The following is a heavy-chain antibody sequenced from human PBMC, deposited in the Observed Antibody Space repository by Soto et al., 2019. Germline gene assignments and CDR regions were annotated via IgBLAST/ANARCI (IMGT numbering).Heavy chain of an antibody. Sequence: ADTLSLTCTVSGGSISSSSYYWGWIRQPPGKGLEWIGSIYYSGSTYYNPSLKSRVSMSVDTSKNHFSLKMNSVTPADTAVYYCARDSGSGSLWGQGTLVTVS. D-gene: IGHD1-26*01. CDR2: IYYSGST. CDR3: ARDSGSGSL. CDR1: GGSISSSSYY. V-gene: IGHV4-39*02. J-gene: IGHJ1*01.